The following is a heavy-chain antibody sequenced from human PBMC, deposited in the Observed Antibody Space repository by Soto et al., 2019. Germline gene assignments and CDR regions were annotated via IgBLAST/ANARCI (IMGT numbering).Heavy chain of an antibody. CDR1: GGSISSYY. Sequence: PSLPMSLSGTVSGGSISSYYWSWIRQPPGKGLEWIGYIYYSGSTNYNPSLKSRVTISVDTSKNQFSLKLSSVTAADTAVYYCARTYYDFWSGYWFDPWGQGTLVTVSS. V-gene: IGHV4-59*08. J-gene: IGHJ5*02. CDR2: IYYSGST. D-gene: IGHD3-3*01. CDR3: ARTYYDFWSGYWFDP.